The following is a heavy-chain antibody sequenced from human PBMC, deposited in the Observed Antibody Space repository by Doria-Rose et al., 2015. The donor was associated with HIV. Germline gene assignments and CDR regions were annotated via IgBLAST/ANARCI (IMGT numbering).Heavy chain of an antibody. CDR3: ARQTFYYMDV. CDR2: IHDIGGT. D-gene: IGHD3-16*01. V-gene: IGHV4-59*08. CDR1: GDSINSYY. J-gene: IGHJ6*03. Sequence: LTCTVSGDSINSYYWSWIRQPPGKGLEWIGYIHDIGGTNYNPSLKSRVTISADTSKNQFSLKLSSLTAADTAVYYCARQTFYYMDVWGKGTTVTVSS.